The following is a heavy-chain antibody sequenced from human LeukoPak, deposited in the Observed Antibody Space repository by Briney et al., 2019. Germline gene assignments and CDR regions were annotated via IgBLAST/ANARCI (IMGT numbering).Heavy chain of an antibody. CDR3: ARSLSGYDVIGT. J-gene: IGHJ5*02. D-gene: IGHD5-12*01. CDR1: GGSISSSSYY. CDR2: IYYSGST. Sequence: SETLSLTCTVSGGSISSSSYYWGWIRQPPGKGLEWIGSIYYSGSTYYNPSLKSRVTISVDTSKNQFSLKLSSVTAADTAVYYCARSLSGYDVIGTWGQGTLVTVSS. V-gene: IGHV4-39*07.